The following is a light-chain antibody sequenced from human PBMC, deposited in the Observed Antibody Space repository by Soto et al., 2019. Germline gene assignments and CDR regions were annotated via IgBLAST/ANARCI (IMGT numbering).Light chain of an antibody. CDR2: GAS. J-gene: IGKJ5*01. V-gene: IGKV3-20*01. Sequence: EIVLTQSPGTLSLFPGERATLSCRASQSLITRYLAWYQQKPGQAPRLLIYGASSRATGIPDRFSGSGSGTDFTLTSSRLEREDFAVYSCQQYGSSPTFGQGTRLEIK. CDR1: QSLITRY. CDR3: QQYGSSPT.